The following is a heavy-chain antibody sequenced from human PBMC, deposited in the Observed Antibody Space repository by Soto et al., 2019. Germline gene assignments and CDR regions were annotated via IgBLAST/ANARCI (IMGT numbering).Heavy chain of an antibody. CDR2: VYYTGST. Sequence: QVQLQESGPGLVKPSQTLSLTCTVSGGSISSGDYYCSWIRQPPGKGLEWIGYVYYTGSTYINPSLKSRVTISVDTSKNQFSLRLTSVTAADTAVYYCATGDYYRTRGGMDVWGQGTTVTVSS. CDR3: ATGDYYRTRGGMDV. J-gene: IGHJ6*02. CDR1: GGSISSGDYY. D-gene: IGHD3-10*01. V-gene: IGHV4-30-4*01.